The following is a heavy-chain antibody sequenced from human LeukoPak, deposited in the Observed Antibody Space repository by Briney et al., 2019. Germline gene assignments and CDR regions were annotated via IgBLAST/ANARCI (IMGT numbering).Heavy chain of an antibody. Sequence: SETLSLTCTVSGYSISSGYYWGWIRQPPGKGLEWIGSIYHSGSTYYNPSLKSRVTISVDTSKNQFSLKLSSVTAADTAVYYCASIASYGSGGFPFDYWGQGTLVTVSS. V-gene: IGHV4-38-2*02. D-gene: IGHD3-10*01. CDR1: GYSISSGYY. J-gene: IGHJ4*02. CDR2: IYHSGST. CDR3: ASIASYGSGGFPFDY.